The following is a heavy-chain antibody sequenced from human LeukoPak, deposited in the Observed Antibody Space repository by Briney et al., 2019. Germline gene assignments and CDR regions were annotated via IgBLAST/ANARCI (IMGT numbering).Heavy chain of an antibody. CDR1: GFTFSSYA. D-gene: IGHD3-3*01. V-gene: IGHV3-23*01. CDR3: AKCQLHYDFWSGYYIFDY. Sequence: GGSLRLSCAASGFTFSSYAMSWVRQAPGKGLEWVSAISGSGGSTYYADSVKGRFTISRDNSKNTLYLQMNSLRAEDTAVYYCAKCQLHYDFWSGYYIFDYWGQGTLVTVSS. J-gene: IGHJ4*02. CDR2: ISGSGGST.